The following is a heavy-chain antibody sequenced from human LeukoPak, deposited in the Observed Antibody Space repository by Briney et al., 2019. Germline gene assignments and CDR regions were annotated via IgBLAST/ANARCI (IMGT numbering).Heavy chain of an antibody. CDR3: ARGDYYDFWSGQYYYYYYGMDV. V-gene: IGHV4-30-4*01. Sequence: SQTLSLTCTVSGGSISSGDYYWSWIRQPPGKGLEWLGYIYYSGSTYYNPSLKSRVTISVDTSKNQFSLKLSSVTAADTAVYYCARGDYYDFWSGQYYYYYYGMDVWGQGTTVTVSS. CDR2: IYYSGST. J-gene: IGHJ6*02. D-gene: IGHD3-3*01. CDR1: GGSISSGDYY.